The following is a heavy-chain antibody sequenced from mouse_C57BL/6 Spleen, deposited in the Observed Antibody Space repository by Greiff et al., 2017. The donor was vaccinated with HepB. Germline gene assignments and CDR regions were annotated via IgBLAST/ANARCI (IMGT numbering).Heavy chain of an antibody. Sequence: EVMLVESGGGLVQPGGSPKLSCAASGFTFSDYYMYWVRQTPEKRLEWVAYISNGGGSTYYPDTVKGRFTISRDNAKNTLYLQMSRLKSEDTAMYYCARGGGTEAMDYWGQGTSVTVSS. D-gene: IGHD4-1*01. CDR1: GFTFSDYY. CDR3: ARGGGTEAMDY. CDR2: ISNGGGST. V-gene: IGHV5-12*01. J-gene: IGHJ4*01.